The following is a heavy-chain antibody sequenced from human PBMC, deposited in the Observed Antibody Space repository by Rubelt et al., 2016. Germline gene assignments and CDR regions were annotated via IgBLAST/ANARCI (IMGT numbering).Heavy chain of an antibody. Sequence: EVQLVESGGGLVQPGGSLRLSCAASGFTFSSYSMNWVRQAPGKGLEWVSYSSGGSSTIDYADSVQGRFTHSRDNAKNSVYLQMHRLRDEDTAVYYCATQGYCSSTSCYGAYWGQGTLVTVSS. CDR2: SSGGSSTI. V-gene: IGHV3-48*02. CDR3: ATQGYCSSTSCYGAY. CDR1: GFTFSSYS. J-gene: IGHJ4*02. D-gene: IGHD2-2*01.